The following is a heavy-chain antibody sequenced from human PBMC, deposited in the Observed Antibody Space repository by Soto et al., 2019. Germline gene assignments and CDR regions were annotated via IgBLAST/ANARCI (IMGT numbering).Heavy chain of an antibody. Sequence: SEPLSLTCTVSGGSIDSFNWWRWVRQAPGKGLEWIGEVSLGGSTSYNPSLKSRVAISIDRSKNHFSLTLQSVTAADTAVYYCAKGGLTGGDFWGQGTLVTVSS. CDR2: VSLGGST. CDR3: AKGGLTGGDF. J-gene: IGHJ4*02. V-gene: IGHV4-4*02. D-gene: IGHD7-27*01. CDR1: GGSIDSFNW.